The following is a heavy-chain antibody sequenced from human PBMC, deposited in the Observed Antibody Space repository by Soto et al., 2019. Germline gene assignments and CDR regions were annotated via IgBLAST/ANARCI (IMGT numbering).Heavy chain of an antibody. Sequence: PGGSLRLSCAASGFTFSSYGMHWVRQAPGKGLEWVAVISYDGSNKYYADSVKGRFTISRDNSKNTLYLQMNSLRAEDTAVYYCAKPRNIAVADYYYGMDVWGQGTTVTVSS. D-gene: IGHD6-19*01. CDR3: AKPRNIAVADYYYGMDV. CDR2: ISYDGSNK. CDR1: GFTFSSYG. V-gene: IGHV3-30*18. J-gene: IGHJ6*02.